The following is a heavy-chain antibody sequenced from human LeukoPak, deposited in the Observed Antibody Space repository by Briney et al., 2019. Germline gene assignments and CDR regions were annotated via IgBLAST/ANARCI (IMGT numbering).Heavy chain of an antibody. CDR2: ISFNSGNT. CDR3: AKDSRPRSYYYYFYMDV. V-gene: IGHV3-9*01. J-gene: IGHJ6*03. CDR1: GFTFGDFA. Sequence: PGGSLRLSCAGSGFTFGDFAVHWVRQAPGKGLEWISGISFNSGNTAYAASVKGRFTISRDNAKNSLYPQMDSLRPEDTALYFCAKDSRPRSYYYYFYMDVWGKGTTVTVSS.